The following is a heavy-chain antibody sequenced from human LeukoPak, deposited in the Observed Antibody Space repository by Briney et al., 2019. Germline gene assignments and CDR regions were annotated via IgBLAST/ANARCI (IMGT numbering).Heavy chain of an antibody. Sequence: GGSLRLSCAASGFTFSSYAMSWVRQAPGKGLEWVSAISGSGGSTYYADSVKGRFTISRDNSKNTLYLQMNSLRAEDTAVYYCAKGVPYYYDSSGYLFDYWGQGTLVTVSS. CDR2: ISGSGGST. J-gene: IGHJ4*02. V-gene: IGHV3-23*01. CDR3: AKGVPYYYDSSGYLFDY. CDR1: GFTFSSYA. D-gene: IGHD3-22*01.